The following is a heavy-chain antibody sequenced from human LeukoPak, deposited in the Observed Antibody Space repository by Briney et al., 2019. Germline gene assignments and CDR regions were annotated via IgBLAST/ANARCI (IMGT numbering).Heavy chain of an antibody. J-gene: IGHJ4*02. V-gene: IGHV4-4*02. D-gene: IGHD3-22*01. CDR2: VLRSGST. CDR3: ATYYDISGYRFDY. Sequence: SETLSLTCAVSGGSISSDNWWSWIRQPPGQGLEWIGEVLRSGSTNYNPSLKSRVTMSIDTSKNQLSLKLNSVTAADTAVYYCATYYDISGYRFDYWGQGTLVTVSS. CDR1: GGSISSDNW.